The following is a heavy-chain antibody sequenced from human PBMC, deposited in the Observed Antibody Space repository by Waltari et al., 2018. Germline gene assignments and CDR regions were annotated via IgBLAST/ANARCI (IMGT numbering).Heavy chain of an antibody. D-gene: IGHD6-6*01. Sequence: EVQLLESGGGLVQPGGFLRISWSASGVTFSSYAIGWARQAPGKGLVWVSAISGSGGNTYYADSVKGRFTISRDNSNNTLYLQMNSLRAEDTAVYYCAKEGVQLVFFWASYCGQGTLVTVSS. CDR1: GVTFSSYA. V-gene: IGHV3-23*01. CDR3: AKEGVQLVFFWASY. CDR2: ISGSGGNT. J-gene: IGHJ4*02.